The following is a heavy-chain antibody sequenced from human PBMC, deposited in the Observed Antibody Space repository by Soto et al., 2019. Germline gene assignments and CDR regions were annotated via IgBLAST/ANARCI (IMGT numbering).Heavy chain of an antibody. J-gene: IGHJ5*02. CDR1: GVTFSSYA. CDR2: IIPIFGTA. D-gene: IGHD2-2*02. CDR3: ARAALIVVVPAAIGGYNWFDP. Sequence: SVKVSCKASGVTFSSYAISWVRQAPVQGLEWMGGIIPIFGTANYAQKFQGRVTITADKSTSTAYMELSSLRSEDTAVYYCARAALIVVVPAAIGGYNWFDPWGQGTLVTVSS. V-gene: IGHV1-69*06.